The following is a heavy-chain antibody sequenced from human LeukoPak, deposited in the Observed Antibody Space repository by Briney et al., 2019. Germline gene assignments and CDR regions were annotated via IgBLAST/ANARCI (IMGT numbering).Heavy chain of an antibody. Sequence: PGGSLRLSCAASGFTFSSYSMNWVRQAPGKGLEWVSSISSSTNYIYYADSVKGRFTISRDNAKNSLYLQMNSLRAEDTAVYYCAKWRTIAVALFDYWGQGTLVTVSS. D-gene: IGHD6-19*01. J-gene: IGHJ4*02. CDR3: AKWRTIAVALFDY. CDR1: GFTFSSYS. V-gene: IGHV3-21*04. CDR2: ISSSTNYI.